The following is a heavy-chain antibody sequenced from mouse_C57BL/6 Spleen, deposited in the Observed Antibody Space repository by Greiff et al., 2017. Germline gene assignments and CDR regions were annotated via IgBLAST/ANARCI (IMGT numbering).Heavy chain of an antibody. V-gene: IGHV1-72*01. CDR3: ARWTESSYNFDY. J-gene: IGHJ2*01. CDR1: GYTFTSYW. D-gene: IGHD2-10*01. CDR2: IDPNSGGN. Sequence: QVQLQQPGAELVKPGASVKLSCKASGYTFTSYWLNWVKPRPGRGLEWIGRIDPNSGGNKYNEKFKSKATLTVDKSSSTAYMHLNSLTSEDSAVDYCARWTESSYNFDYWGQGTTLTVSS.